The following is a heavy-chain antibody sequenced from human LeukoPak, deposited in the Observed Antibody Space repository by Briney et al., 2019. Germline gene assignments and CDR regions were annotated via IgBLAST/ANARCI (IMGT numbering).Heavy chain of an antibody. CDR1: GGSISSYY. D-gene: IGHD1-7*01. V-gene: IGHV4-59*01. CDR2: IYYSGST. CDR3: ARGSRELYYFDY. Sequence: SETLSLTCTVSGGSISSYYLSWIRQPPGKGLEWVGYIYYSGSTKSNPSLKSRVTISVDASKTQFSLKLNSVTAADTAVYYCARGSRELYYFDYWGQGTLVTVSS. J-gene: IGHJ4*02.